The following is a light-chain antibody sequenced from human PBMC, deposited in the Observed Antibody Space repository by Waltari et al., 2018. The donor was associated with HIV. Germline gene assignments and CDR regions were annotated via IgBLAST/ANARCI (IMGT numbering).Light chain of an antibody. CDR1: RSINTY. V-gene: IGKV1-39*01. CDR2: DSS. J-gene: IGKJ1*01. CDR3: QKSDTPPWT. Sequence: DIQMTQSPSSLSASLGDRVTITCRASRSINTYLNWYQHKLGESPKILISDSSTLQSGAQPRFSGSGSGTDFTRTIASLQPEDRATYYCQKSDTPPWTFGQGTKVEI.